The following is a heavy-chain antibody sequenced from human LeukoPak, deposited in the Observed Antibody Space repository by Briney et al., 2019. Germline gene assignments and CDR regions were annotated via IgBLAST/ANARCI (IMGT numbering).Heavy chain of an antibody. J-gene: IGHJ4*02. CDR3: AKGWVRSSDWYNDY. CDR2: ISYDGSNK. Sequence: GGSLRLSCAASGFTFSSYGMQWVRQAPGKGLEWVALISYDGSNKHSADSVKGRFTISRDNSNNTLYLQMNSLRAEDTAVYYCAKGWVRSSDWYNDYWGRGTLVTVSS. V-gene: IGHV3-30*18. CDR1: GFTFSSYG. D-gene: IGHD6-19*01.